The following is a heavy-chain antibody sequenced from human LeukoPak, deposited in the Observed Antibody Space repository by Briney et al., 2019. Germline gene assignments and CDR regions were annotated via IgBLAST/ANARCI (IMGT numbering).Heavy chain of an antibody. J-gene: IGHJ4*02. Sequence: PSETLSLTCTVSGCSISSYYWSWIRQPAGKGLEWIGRIYTSGSTNYNPSLKSRVTMSVDTSKNQFSLKPSSVTAADTAVYYCARVADSSGYCALDYWGQGTLVTVSS. CDR1: GCSISSYY. CDR3: ARVADSSGYCALDY. V-gene: IGHV4-4*07. D-gene: IGHD3-22*01. CDR2: IYTSGST.